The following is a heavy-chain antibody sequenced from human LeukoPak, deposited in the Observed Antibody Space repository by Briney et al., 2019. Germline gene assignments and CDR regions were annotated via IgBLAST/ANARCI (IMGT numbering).Heavy chain of an antibody. D-gene: IGHD3-3*01. CDR2: ISSSSSYI. CDR3: ARGSITIFGVNSD. CDR1: GFTFSSYS. Sequence: GGSLRLSCAASGFTFSSYSMNWDRQAPGKGLEWVSSISSSSSYIYYADPVKGRFTISRDNAKNSLYLQMNSLRAEDTAVYYCARGSITIFGVNSDWGQGTLVTVSS. V-gene: IGHV3-21*01. J-gene: IGHJ4*02.